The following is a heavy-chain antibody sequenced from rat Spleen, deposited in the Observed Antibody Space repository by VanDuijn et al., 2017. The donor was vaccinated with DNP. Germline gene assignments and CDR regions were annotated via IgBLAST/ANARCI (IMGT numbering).Heavy chain of an antibody. D-gene: IGHD3-1*01. CDR2: ISYSGGT. Sequence: EVQLQESGPGLVKPSQSLSLTCSVTGYSITSNYWDWIRKFPGNKMVNIGHISYSGGTHCNQSLKSRISITRDTSKNQFFLQLNSVTTEDTATYYVPRWSTFFDYWAKESWSQSPQ. CDR1: GYSITSNY. V-gene: IGHV3-1*01. J-gene: IGHJ2*01. CDR3: PRWSTFFDY.